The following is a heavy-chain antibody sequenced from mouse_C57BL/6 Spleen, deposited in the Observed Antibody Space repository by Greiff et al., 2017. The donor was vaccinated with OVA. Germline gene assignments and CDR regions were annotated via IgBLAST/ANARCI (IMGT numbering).Heavy chain of an antibody. CDR3: ARRGYFDY. J-gene: IGHJ2*01. CDR1: GYTFTDYN. CDR2: INPNNGGT. Sequence: EVQLQQSGPELVKPGASVKIPCKASGYTFTDYNMDWVKQSHGKSLEWIGDINPNNGGTINNQKFKGKATLTVDKSSSTAYMELRSLTSEDTAVYYCARRGYFDYWGQGTTLTVSS. V-gene: IGHV1-18*01.